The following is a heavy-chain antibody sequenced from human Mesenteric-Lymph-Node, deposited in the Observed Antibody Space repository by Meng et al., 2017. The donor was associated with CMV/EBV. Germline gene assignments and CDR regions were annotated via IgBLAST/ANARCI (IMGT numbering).Heavy chain of an antibody. V-gene: IGHV3-9*01. CDR1: GFTFDDYA. Sequence: GGSLRLSCAASGFTFDDYAMHWVRQAPGKGLEWVSGISWNSGSIGYADSVKGRFTISRDNAKNSLYLQMNSLRGEDTALYFCAKDYWKDWTNLSHFDYWGQGTLVTVSS. D-gene: IGHD1-1*01. CDR3: AKDYWKDWTNLSHFDY. J-gene: IGHJ4*02. CDR2: ISWNSGSI.